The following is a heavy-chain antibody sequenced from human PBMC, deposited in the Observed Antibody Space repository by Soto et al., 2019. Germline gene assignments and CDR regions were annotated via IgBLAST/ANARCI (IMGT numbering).Heavy chain of an antibody. D-gene: IGHD2-21*02. CDR2: IYYSGST. CDR1: GGSISSGDYY. CDR3: ARAPGGNSFNRAEYFQH. J-gene: IGHJ1*01. Sequence: SETLSLTCTVSGGSISSGDYYWSWIRQPPGKGLEWIGYIYYSGSTYYNPSLKSRVTISVDTSKNQFSLKLSSVTAAGTAVYYCARAPGGNSFNRAEYFQHWGQGTLVTVSS. V-gene: IGHV4-30-4*01.